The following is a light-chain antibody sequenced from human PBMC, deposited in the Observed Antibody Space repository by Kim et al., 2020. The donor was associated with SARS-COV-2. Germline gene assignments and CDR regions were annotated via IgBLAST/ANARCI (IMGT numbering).Light chain of an antibody. CDR3: QHFDSLPYT. CDR2: DAS. V-gene: IGKV1-33*01. CDR1: QDILNY. Sequence: DIQMTQSPSSLSASVGDRVTITCQASQDILNYLNWYQQKPGKAPKLLIYDASNLETGVPSRFSGSGSGTDFTFSISSLQPEDVATYFCQHFDSLPYTFGQGTKLEI. J-gene: IGKJ2*01.